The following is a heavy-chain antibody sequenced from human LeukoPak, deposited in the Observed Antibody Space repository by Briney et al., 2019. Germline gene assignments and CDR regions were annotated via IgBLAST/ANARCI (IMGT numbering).Heavy chain of an antibody. CDR3: TRGHYGP. CDR1: GFIVNSAW. J-gene: IGHJ5*02. D-gene: IGHD3-10*01. CDR2: ISDTGTT. Sequence: GRSLTLSCAVSGFIVNSAWMNWARQAPGKGLEWVGRISDTGTTEYAAPVKGRFTVSRDSKNTLYLQMNSLKAEDTAVYHCTRGHYGPWGQGTLVTVSS. V-gene: IGHV3-15*07.